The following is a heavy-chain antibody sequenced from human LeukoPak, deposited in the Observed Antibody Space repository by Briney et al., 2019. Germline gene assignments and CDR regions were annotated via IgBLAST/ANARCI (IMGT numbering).Heavy chain of an antibody. CDR1: GYTFTSYG. J-gene: IGHJ4*02. V-gene: IGHV1-18*01. Sequence: ASVKVSCKASGYTFTSYGISWVRQAPGRGLEWMGWISAYNGNTNYAQKLQGRVTMTTDTSTSTAYMELRSLRSDDTAVYYCAREIAYCGGDCYFGFDYWGQGTLVTVSS. CDR3: AREIAYCGGDCYFGFDY. D-gene: IGHD2-21*01. CDR2: ISAYNGNT.